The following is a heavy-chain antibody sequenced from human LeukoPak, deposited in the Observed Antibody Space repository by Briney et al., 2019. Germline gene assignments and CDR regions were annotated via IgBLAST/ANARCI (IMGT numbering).Heavy chain of an antibody. V-gene: IGHV4-30-4*01. Sequence: SETLSLTCTVSGGSISSGDYYWSWIRQPPGKGLEWIGYIYYSGSTYYNPSLKSRVTISVDTSKNQFSLKLSSVTGADTAVYYCAGTYYYDSSGYQLHDYWGQGTLVTVSS. D-gene: IGHD3-22*01. CDR3: AGTYYYDSSGYQLHDY. J-gene: IGHJ4*02. CDR1: GGSISSGDYY. CDR2: IYYSGST.